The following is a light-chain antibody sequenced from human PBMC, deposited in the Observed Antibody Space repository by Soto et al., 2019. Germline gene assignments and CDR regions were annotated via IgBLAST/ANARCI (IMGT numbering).Light chain of an antibody. CDR3: QNYNSAPRT. J-gene: IGKJ1*01. CDR2: AAS. V-gene: IGKV1-27*01. Sequence: DIQMTQSPSSLSASVGDRVTITCRASQGISNYLAWYQQKPGKVPKLLIYAASTLQSGVPSRFSCSGSGTDFTITISTLQPEDVATYYCQNYNSAPRTFGQGTKVEIQ. CDR1: QGISNY.